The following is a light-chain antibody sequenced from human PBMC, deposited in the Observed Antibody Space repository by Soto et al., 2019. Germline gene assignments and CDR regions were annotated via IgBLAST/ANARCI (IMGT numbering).Light chain of an antibody. CDR1: QSLSSAY. Sequence: EIVLTQSPDTLSLSPGERATLSCRAIQSLSSAYLVWYQQKPGQDPMLLMFDASSRATGTPDRFSGSGSGTDFTRTIRRLEPEDFAVYYCQQYGTSPRTFGQGTKVEIK. CDR2: DAS. J-gene: IGKJ1*01. CDR3: QQYGTSPRT. V-gene: IGKV3-20*01.